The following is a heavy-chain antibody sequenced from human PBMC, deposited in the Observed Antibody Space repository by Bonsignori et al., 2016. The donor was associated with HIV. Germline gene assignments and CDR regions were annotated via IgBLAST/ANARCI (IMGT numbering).Heavy chain of an antibody. D-gene: IGHD3-22*01. Sequence: VRQAPGKGLEWLSYISGSSSTIYYADSVKGRFTISRDNAKNSLYLQMSSLRDEDTAVYYCARDVTYYYDGSGYYYVPMSLDYWGQGALVTVSS. CDR3: ARDVTYYYDGSGYYYVPMSLDY. J-gene: IGHJ4*02. CDR2: ISGSSSTI. V-gene: IGHV3-48*02.